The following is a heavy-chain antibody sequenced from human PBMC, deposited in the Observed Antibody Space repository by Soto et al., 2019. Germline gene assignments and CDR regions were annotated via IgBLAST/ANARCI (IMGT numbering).Heavy chain of an antibody. CDR1: GFTFSSYE. Sequence: GGSLRLSCVGSGFTFSSYEMNWVRQAPGKGLEWVSNIRSSGRSINYADSVKGRFTISRDNAKNSLYLQMNSLRAEDRAVYYCTRVRDSNDYWGQGTLVTVS. V-gene: IGHV3-48*03. CDR3: TRVRDSNDY. CDR2: IRSSGRSI. D-gene: IGHD3-22*01. J-gene: IGHJ4*02.